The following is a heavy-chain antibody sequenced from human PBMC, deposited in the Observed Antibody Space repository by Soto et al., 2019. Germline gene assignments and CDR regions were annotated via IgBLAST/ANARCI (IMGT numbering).Heavy chain of an antibody. J-gene: IGHJ4*02. V-gene: IGHV4-39*01. CDR3: ARQSRTHEILTGYYPSNFDY. CDR2: INYSGST. Sequence: PSETLSLTCTVSGGSISSSSYYWGWIRQPPGKGLEWIGTINYSGSTYYNTSLKSRVTISVDTSKNQFSLKLSSVTATDTAVYYCARQSRTHEILTGYYPSNFDYWGQGTLVTVS. CDR1: GGSISSSSYY. D-gene: IGHD3-9*01.